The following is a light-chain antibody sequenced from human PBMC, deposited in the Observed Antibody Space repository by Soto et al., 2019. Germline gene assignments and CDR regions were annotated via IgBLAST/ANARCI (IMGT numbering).Light chain of an antibody. V-gene: IGKV3-15*01. Sequence: EIVMTQSPATLSVSPGERATLSCRASQSVRSNLAWYQQKPGQAPRLLIYGASTRATGVPARFSGSGSGTEFTLTISSLQSEDFAVYYCQHYDYWLWTFVQGTKVEIK. CDR1: QSVRSN. CDR3: QHYDYWLWT. CDR2: GAS. J-gene: IGKJ1*01.